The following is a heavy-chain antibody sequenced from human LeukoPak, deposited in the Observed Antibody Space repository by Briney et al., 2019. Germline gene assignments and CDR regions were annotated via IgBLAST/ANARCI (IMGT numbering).Heavy chain of an antibody. CDR1: GGSTSSSSYY. CDR3: ARLRYSSGWYPGFVDY. J-gene: IGHJ4*02. V-gene: IGHV4-39*01. Sequence: KPSETLSLTCTVSGGSTSSSSYYWGWIRQPPGKGLEWIGSIYYSGSTYYNPSLKSRDTISVDTSKNQFSLKLSSVTAADTAVYYCARLRYSSGWYPGFVDYWGQGTLVTVSS. D-gene: IGHD6-19*01. CDR2: IYYSGST.